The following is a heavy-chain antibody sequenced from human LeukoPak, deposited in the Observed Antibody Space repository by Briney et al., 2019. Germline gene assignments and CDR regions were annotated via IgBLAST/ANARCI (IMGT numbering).Heavy chain of an antibody. D-gene: IGHD6-13*01. Sequence: ASVKVPCKASGYTFTSYYMHWVRQAPGQGLEWMGMINPSGGSTSYAQKFQGRVTMTRDTSTSTVYMELSSLRSEDTAVYYCARLVFGIAASHSFDYWGQGTLVTVSS. CDR1: GYTFTSYY. J-gene: IGHJ4*02. V-gene: IGHV1-46*03. CDR2: INPSGGST. CDR3: ARLVFGIAASHSFDY.